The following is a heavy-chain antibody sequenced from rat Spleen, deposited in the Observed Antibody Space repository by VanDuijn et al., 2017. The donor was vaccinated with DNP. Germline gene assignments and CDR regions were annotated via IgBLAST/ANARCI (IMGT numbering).Heavy chain of an antibody. Sequence: EVQLVESGGGLVQPGRSLKLSCAASGFTFSNYDMAWVRQAPTKGLEWVASISPSGGSTYYRDSVKTRFTVSRDNVKSSLYLQMDSLRSEDTATYYCARWTRYFDYWGQGVMVTVSS. CDR2: ISPSGGST. J-gene: IGHJ2*01. D-gene: IGHD1-7*01. CDR3: ARWTRYFDY. CDR1: GFTFSNYD. V-gene: IGHV5-25*01.